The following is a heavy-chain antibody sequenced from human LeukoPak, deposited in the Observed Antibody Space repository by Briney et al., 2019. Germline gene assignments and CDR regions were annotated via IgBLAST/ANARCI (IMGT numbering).Heavy chain of an antibody. D-gene: IGHD4-17*01. CDR1: GFTVSSNY. J-gene: IGHJ1*01. CDR3: AKDRPYDYGDPEYFQH. Sequence: GGSLRLSCAASGFTVSSNYMSWVRQAPGKGLEWVSAISGSGGSTYYADSVKGRFTISRDNSKNTLYLQMNSLRAEDTAVYYCAKDRPYDYGDPEYFQHWGQGTLVTVSS. CDR2: ISGSGGST. V-gene: IGHV3-23*01.